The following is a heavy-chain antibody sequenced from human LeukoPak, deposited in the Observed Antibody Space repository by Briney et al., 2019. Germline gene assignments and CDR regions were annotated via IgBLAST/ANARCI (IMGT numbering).Heavy chain of an antibody. CDR2: INHSGST. CDR3: ARANYYDSSGYSRGAFDI. CDR1: AGSFSDYY. D-gene: IGHD3-22*01. Sequence: NPSETLSLTCAVYAGSFSDYYWSWIRQPPGKGLEWIGEINHSGSTNYNPSLKSRVTISVDTSKNQFSLKLSSVTAADTAVYYCARANYYDSSGYSRGAFDIWGQGTMVTVSS. J-gene: IGHJ3*02. V-gene: IGHV4-34*01.